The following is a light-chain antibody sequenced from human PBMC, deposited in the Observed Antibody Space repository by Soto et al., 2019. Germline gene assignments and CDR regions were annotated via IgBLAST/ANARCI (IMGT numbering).Light chain of an antibody. J-gene: IGLJ3*02. CDR3: SSYAGRDIWV. CDR1: SVDINY. Sequence: QSALTQPPSASGSRGQSVTISCTGTSVDINYVSWFQQHPGKAPKLIICEVTKRPSGVPDRFSGSKSGNTASLTVSVLQDDDEPDYYCSSYAGRDIWVFGGGTKLTVL. CDR2: EVT. V-gene: IGLV2-8*01.